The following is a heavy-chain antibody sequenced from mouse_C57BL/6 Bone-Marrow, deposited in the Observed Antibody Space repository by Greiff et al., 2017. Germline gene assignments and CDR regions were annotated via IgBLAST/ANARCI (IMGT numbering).Heavy chain of an antibody. CDR1: GFNIKDDY. CDR2: IDPEIGDT. V-gene: IGHV14-4*01. D-gene: IGHD1-1*02. J-gene: IGHJ2*01. Sequence: VQLQQSGAELVRPGASVKMSCTASGFNIKDDYIPWVKQRPEQGLEWIGWIDPEIGDTEYAAKFQGKATITSDTSSNTAYLQLSSLTSEDTAVYCCSYFDGNYFDFWGQGTPLTVAS. CDR3: SYFDGNYFDF.